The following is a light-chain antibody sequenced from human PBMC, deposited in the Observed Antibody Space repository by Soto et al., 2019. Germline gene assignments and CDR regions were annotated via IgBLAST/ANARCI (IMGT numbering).Light chain of an antibody. CDR2: AAS. CDR1: QSISSY. CDR3: HQRYSPPFT. J-gene: IGKJ3*01. V-gene: IGKV1-39*01. Sequence: DIQMTQSPSSLSASVGDRVTITCRASQSISSYLNWYQQKPGKAPKLLIYAASSLQRGVPSTFSGSGSGTDFTLTISILQPADFATYYCHQRYSPPFTFGPGTTVDIK.